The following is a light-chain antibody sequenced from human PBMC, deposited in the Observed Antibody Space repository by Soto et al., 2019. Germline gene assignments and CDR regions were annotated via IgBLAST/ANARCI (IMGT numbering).Light chain of an antibody. CDR1: SGYSNDK. V-gene: IGLV9-49*01. CDR3: GADHGSGSNFAVV. J-gene: IGLJ2*01. CDR2: VGTGGIVG. Sequence: QSVLSQPPSASASLGASVTLTCTLSSGYSNDKEDWYQQRPGTGPRFVMRVGTGGIVGSKGDGIPDRFSVLGSGLNRYLTIKNIQEEDESDYHCGADHGSGSNFAVVFGGGTKLTVL.